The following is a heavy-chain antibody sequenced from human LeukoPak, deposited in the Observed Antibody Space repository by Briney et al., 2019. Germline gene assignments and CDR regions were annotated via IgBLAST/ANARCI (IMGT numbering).Heavy chain of an antibody. D-gene: IGHD1-26*01. CDR3: ARDQMGMNWFDP. CDR1: GGSISSYY. V-gene: IGHV4-59*01. CDR2: IFYSGIT. J-gene: IGHJ5*02. Sequence: SETLSLTCTVSGGSISSYYWSWIRQPPGKGLEWIGYIFYSGITNYNPSLKSRGTISVDTSKNQFSLKLSSVTAADTAVYYCARDQMGMNWFDPWGQGTLVSVST.